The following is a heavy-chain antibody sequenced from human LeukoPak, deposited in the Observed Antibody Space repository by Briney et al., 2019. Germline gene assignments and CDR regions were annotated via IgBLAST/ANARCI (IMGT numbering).Heavy chain of an antibody. CDR1: GFTFSSYP. V-gene: IGHV3-30*04. Sequence: GGSLRLSCAASGFTFSSYPIHWVRQAPGKGLEWVAVISYDGSNKYYTDSVKGRFTISRDNSKSTLSLQMNSLRAEDTAVYYCASNRYTYGDDYYYYMDVWGKGTTVTVSS. J-gene: IGHJ6*03. D-gene: IGHD5-18*01. CDR3: ASNRYTYGDDYYYYMDV. CDR2: ISYDGSNK.